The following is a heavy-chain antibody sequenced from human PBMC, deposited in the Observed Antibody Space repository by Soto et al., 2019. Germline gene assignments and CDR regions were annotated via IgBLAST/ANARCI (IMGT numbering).Heavy chain of an antibody. CDR1: GGSFSCYY. V-gene: IGHV4-34*01. Sequence: SETLSLTCAVYGGSFSCYYWNWIRQPPGKGLEWIGEINQSGSTSYNPSLKSRVTISIDTSKNQFSLKLTSVTAADTAVYYCARAHGIAGTYGMDVWGQGTTVTVSS. D-gene: IGHD1-1*01. CDR2: INQSGST. CDR3: ARAHGIAGTYGMDV. J-gene: IGHJ6*02.